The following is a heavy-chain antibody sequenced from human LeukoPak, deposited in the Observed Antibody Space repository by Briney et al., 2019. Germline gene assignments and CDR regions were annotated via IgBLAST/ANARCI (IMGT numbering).Heavy chain of an antibody. Sequence: ASVKVSCKASGYTFTGYYMHWVRQAPGQGLEWMGWINPNSGGTNYAQKLQGWDTMTRDTSISTAYMELSRLRSDDTAVYYCARRGTRSGYDYVEYYGMDVWGQGTTVTVSS. CDR3: ARRGTRSGYDYVEYYGMDV. CDR1: GYTFTGYY. J-gene: IGHJ6*02. D-gene: IGHD5-12*01. CDR2: INPNSGGT. V-gene: IGHV1-2*04.